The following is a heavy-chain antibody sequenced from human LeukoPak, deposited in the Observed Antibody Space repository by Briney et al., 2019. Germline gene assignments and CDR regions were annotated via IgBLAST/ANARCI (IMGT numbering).Heavy chain of an antibody. Sequence: GGSLRLSCAASGFSVSGNYMSWVRQAPGKGLEWVSIMYSDGRTYYADSVKGRFTISRDNSKNTLILQMNSLRAEDTAVYYCARDQDSSSWPDAFDIWGQGTMVTVSS. CDR2: MYSDGRT. V-gene: IGHV3-66*01. D-gene: IGHD6-13*01. CDR3: ARDQDSSSWPDAFDI. CDR1: GFSVSGNY. J-gene: IGHJ3*02.